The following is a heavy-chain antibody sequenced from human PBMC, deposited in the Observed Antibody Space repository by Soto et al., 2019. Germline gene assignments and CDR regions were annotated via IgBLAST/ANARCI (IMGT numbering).Heavy chain of an antibody. CDR2: ISYDGSNK. Sequence: QVQLVESGGGVVQPGRSLRLSCAASGFTFSSYGMHWVRQAPGKGLEWVAVISYDGSNKYYADSVKGRFTISRDNSKNTRYLQMNSLRAEDTAVYYCASRVLLWFGEPYYGMDVWGQGTTVTVSS. D-gene: IGHD3-10*01. J-gene: IGHJ6*02. CDR3: ASRVLLWFGEPYYGMDV. CDR1: GFTFSSYG. V-gene: IGHV3-30*03.